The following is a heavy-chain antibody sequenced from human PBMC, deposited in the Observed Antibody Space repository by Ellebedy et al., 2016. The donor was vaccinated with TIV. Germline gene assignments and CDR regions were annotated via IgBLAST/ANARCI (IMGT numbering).Heavy chain of an antibody. J-gene: IGHJ4*02. CDR2: KSNSGYS. CDR3: ARGAQWEPTGSYYYFQH. V-gene: IGHV4-59*01. CDR1: GGSIGDYY. Sequence: SDTLSLTCTVSGGSIGDYYWSRIRQPPGKGLEWIGYKSNSGYSDYNPSLKTRVTTSLDPSKNQFSLSLTSVTAADTAIYYCARGAQWEPTGSYYYFQHWGQGTLVTVSS. D-gene: IGHD1-26*01.